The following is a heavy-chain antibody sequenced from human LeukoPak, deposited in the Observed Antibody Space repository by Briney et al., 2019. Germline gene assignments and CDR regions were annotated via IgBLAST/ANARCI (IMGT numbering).Heavy chain of an antibody. J-gene: IGHJ4*02. CDR1: GFTFSSYE. D-gene: IGHD5-18*01. CDR2: ISSSGSTI. V-gene: IGHV3-48*03. Sequence: GGSLRLSCAASGFTFSSYEMNWVRQAPGKGLEWVSYISSSGSTIYYADSVKGRFTISRDNAKTALYLQMNSLRAEDTAVYYCARDLSGIAGYTYGRGIDYWGQGTLVTVSS. CDR3: ARDLSGIAGYTYGRGIDY.